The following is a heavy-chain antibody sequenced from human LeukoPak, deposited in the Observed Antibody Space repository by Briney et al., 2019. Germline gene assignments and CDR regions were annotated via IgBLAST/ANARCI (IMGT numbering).Heavy chain of an antibody. Sequence: SVKVSCKASGGTFSSYAISWVRQAPGQGPEWMGGIIPIFGTANYAQKFQGRVTITADESTSTAYKELSSLRSEDTAVYYCARAGYSSSFHAFDVWGQGTMVTVSS. V-gene: IGHV1-69*13. CDR1: GGTFSSYA. CDR3: ARAGYSSSFHAFDV. CDR2: IIPIFGTA. J-gene: IGHJ3*01. D-gene: IGHD6-13*01.